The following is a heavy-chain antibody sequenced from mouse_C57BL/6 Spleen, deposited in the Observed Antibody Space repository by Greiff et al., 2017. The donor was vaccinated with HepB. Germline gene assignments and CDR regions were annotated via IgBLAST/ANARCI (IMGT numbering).Heavy chain of an antibody. V-gene: IGHV5-17*01. CDR3: ARPGGTYYYFDY. D-gene: IGHD4-1*01. CDR2: ISSGSSTI. J-gene: IGHJ2*01. Sequence: DVHLVESGGGLVKPGGSLKLSCAASGFPFSDYGMHWVRQAPEKGLEWVAYISSGSSTIYYADTVKGRFTISRDNAKNTLFLQMTSLRSEDTAMYYCARPGGTYYYFDYWGQGTTLTVSS. CDR1: GFPFSDYG.